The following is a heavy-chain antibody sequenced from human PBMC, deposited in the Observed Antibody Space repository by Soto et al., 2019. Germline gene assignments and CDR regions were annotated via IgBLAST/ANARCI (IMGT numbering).Heavy chain of an antibody. CDR3: ASTIAYCGGDCYPFDY. D-gene: IGHD2-21*02. Sequence: QVQLVQSGAEVKKPRSSVKVSCKASGGTFSSYAISWVRQAPGQGLEWMGGIIPIFGTANYAQKFQGRVTITADESTSTAYMELSSLRSEDTAVYYCASTIAYCGGDCYPFDYWGQGTLVTVSS. CDR1: GGTFSSYA. J-gene: IGHJ4*02. V-gene: IGHV1-69*01. CDR2: IIPIFGTA.